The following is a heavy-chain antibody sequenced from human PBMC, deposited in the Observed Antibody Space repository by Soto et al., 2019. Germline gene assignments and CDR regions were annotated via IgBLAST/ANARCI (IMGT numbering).Heavy chain of an antibody. J-gene: IGHJ4*02. Sequence: QVQLVESGGGLVKPGGSLRLSCAASGFTFSDYYMSWIRQAPGKGLEWVSYISSSSSYTNYADSVKGRFTISRDNAKNSLYLQMNSLRAEDTAVYYCARGPDVLLWFGESPLNYYFDSWGQGTLVTVSS. V-gene: IGHV3-11*06. CDR1: GFTFSDYY. CDR3: ARGPDVLLWFGESPLNYYFDS. CDR2: ISSSSSYT. D-gene: IGHD3-10*01.